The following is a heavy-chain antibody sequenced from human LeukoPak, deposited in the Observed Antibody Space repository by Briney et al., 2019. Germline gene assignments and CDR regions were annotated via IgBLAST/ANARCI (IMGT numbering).Heavy chain of an antibody. CDR2: IKGDGSDT. V-gene: IGHV3-74*01. D-gene: IGHD4-17*01. J-gene: IGHJ4*02. Sequence: PGGSLRLSCAASGFTFSSYWMHWVRQTPGKGLGWVSRIKGDGSDTLYADSVKGRFTISRDNSKNTLYLQTSSLGVDDTAVYYCARASTTVPNLLDYWGQGALVSVSS. CDR1: GFTFSSYW. CDR3: ARASTTVPNLLDY.